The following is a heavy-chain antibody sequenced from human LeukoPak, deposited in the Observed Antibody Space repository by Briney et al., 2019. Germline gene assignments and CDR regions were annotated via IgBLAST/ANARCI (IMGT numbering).Heavy chain of an antibody. D-gene: IGHD2-2*01. Sequence: GGSLRLSCAASGFTFSSYAMSWVRQAPGKGLEWVSAISGSGGSTYYADSVKGRFTISRNNSKNTLYLQMNSLRAEDTAVYYCAKQDIVVVPAAMWFDPWGQGTLVTVSS. CDR2: ISGSGGST. J-gene: IGHJ5*02. V-gene: IGHV3-23*01. CDR3: AKQDIVVVPAAMWFDP. CDR1: GFTFSSYA.